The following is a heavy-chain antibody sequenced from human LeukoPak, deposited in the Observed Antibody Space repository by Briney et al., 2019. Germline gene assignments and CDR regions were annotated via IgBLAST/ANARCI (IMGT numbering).Heavy chain of an antibody. CDR3: AIPSSYDGSRYYHAY. J-gene: IGHJ4*02. Sequence: GGSLRLSCVASGITFGSYSMTWVRQAPGKGLEWGANIDPDGSEKDYVESVKGRLTISRDNAKKILYLEMNSLRADDTAVYYCAIPSSYDGSRYYHAYWGQGTLVSVSS. CDR2: IDPDGSEK. V-gene: IGHV3-7*01. D-gene: IGHD3-22*01. CDR1: GITFGSYS.